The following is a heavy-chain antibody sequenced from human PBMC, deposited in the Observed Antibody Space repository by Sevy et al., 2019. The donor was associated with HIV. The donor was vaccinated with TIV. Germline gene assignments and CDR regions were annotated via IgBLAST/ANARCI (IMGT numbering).Heavy chain of an antibody. D-gene: IGHD3-10*01. CDR2: IWYDGSNK. J-gene: IGHJ4*02. Sequence: GGSLRLSCAASGFTFSSYGMHWVRQAPGKGLEWVAVIWYDGSNKYYADSVKGRFTISRDNSKNTLYLKMNSLRAEDTAVYYWARDPYGSGSCDYWGQGTLVTVSS. V-gene: IGHV3-33*01. CDR1: GFTFSSYG. CDR3: ARDPYGSGSCDY.